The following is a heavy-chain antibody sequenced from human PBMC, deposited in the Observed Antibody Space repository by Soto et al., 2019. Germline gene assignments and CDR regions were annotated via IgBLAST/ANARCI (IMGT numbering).Heavy chain of an antibody. D-gene: IGHD2-8*01. J-gene: IGHJ1*01. CDR1: GFTFKYYA. V-gene: IGHV3-23*01. CDR2: ISGSGDKT. CDR3: ARESKWYGGQYFQD. Sequence: EVQLLQSGGCLAQPGTSLRLSCAASGFTFKYYAMTWVRQAPGKGLEWVSTISGSGDKTDYADSVKGRFRVSRDNSKDTLYLQMDSMRADDTALYYCARESKWYGGQYFQDWGHGTLVPVAS.